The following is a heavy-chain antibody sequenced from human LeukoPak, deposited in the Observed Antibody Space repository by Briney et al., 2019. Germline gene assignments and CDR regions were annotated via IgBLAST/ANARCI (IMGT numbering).Heavy chain of an antibody. J-gene: IGHJ4*02. D-gene: IGHD4-17*01. CDR2: ISSSAGST. CDR1: GFNFSSYA. Sequence: PGGSLRLSCVASGFNFSSYAMNWVRQAPGKGLEWVSAISSSAGSTYYADSVKGRSTISRDNSKNTVYLQMNSLRAEDTAVYYCAKTLHYGHFGKFDSWGQGTLVTVSP. CDR3: AKTLHYGHFGKFDS. V-gene: IGHV3-23*01.